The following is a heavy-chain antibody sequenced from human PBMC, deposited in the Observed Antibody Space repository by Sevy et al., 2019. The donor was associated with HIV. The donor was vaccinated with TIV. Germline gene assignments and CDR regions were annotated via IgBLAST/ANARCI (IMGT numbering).Heavy chain of an antibody. CDR3: AGPLLTYNTGWRYFDF. J-gene: IGHJ4*02. CDR2: IRYSGTT. D-gene: IGHD6-19*01. Sequence: SENLSLTCTVSGASISSTGYYWGWIRQPPGKGLEWIASIRYSGTTFYNLSLKSRVTISADTSKNQFSLRLNSVTAADMAIYYCAGPLLTYNTGWRYFDFWGQGTVVTVSS. V-gene: IGHV4-39*01. CDR1: GASISSTGYY.